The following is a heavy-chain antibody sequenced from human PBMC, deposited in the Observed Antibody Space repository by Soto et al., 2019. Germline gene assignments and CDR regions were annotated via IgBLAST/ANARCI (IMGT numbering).Heavy chain of an antibody. CDR2: MNPNSGNT. J-gene: IGHJ6*02. V-gene: IGHV1-8*01. D-gene: IGHD6-6*01. Sequence: RASVKVSCKASGYTFTSYDINWVRQATGQGLEWMGWMNPNSGNTGYAQKFQGRVTMTRNTSISTAYMELSSLRSEDTAVYYCARGRVAARRAYYYYYGMDVWGQGTTVTVSS. CDR3: ARGRVAARRAYYYYYGMDV. CDR1: GYTFTSYD.